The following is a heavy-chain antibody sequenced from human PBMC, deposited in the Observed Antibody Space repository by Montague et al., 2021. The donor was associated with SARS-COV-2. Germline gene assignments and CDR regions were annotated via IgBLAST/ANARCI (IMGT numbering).Heavy chain of an antibody. J-gene: IGHJ4*02. Sequence: CAISGDSVSTYGVAWDWIRQSPSRGLEWLGMTIYTGSAWYNEYAESVKGRVTINSDTPKNQFSLHLTSVTPEETAVYYCARHSYITFDFWGQGTLVTVSS. V-gene: IGHV6-1*01. CDR2: TIYTGSAWYN. CDR3: ARHSYITFDF. CDR1: GDSVSTYGVA. D-gene: IGHD1-14*01.